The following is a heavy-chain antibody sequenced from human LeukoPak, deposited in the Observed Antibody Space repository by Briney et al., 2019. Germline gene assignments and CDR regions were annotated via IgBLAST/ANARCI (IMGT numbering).Heavy chain of an antibody. CDR3: ARGRKYTSGYRVTELGSGYSHY. V-gene: IGHV3-23*01. CDR1: GFTFSSYA. J-gene: IGHJ4*02. Sequence: GGSLRLSCAASGFTFSSYAMSWVRQAPGKGLEWVSGISGRDSTTYYADSVKGRFTISRENSKNTLYLQMNSLRAEDTAVYYCARGRKYTSGYRVTELGSGYSHYWGQGTLVTVSS. D-gene: IGHD5-18*01. CDR2: ISGRDSTT.